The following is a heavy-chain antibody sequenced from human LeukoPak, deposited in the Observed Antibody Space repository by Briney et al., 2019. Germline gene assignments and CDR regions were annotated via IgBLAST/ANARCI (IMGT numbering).Heavy chain of an antibody. CDR3: ARVAVATGTDY. V-gene: IGHV4-59*01. CDR2: IYYSGST. J-gene: IGHJ4*02. D-gene: IGHD6-19*01. Sequence: PSETLSLTCTLSGGSISSYYCSCIMQPPGKGLEWIGYIYYSGSTNYNPSLKSRVAISVDTSKNQFPLKLSSVTAADTAVYYYARVAVATGTDYWGQGTLVTVSS. CDR1: GGSISSYY.